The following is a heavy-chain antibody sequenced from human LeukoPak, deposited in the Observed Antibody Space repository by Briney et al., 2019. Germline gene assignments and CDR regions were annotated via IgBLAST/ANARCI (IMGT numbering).Heavy chain of an antibody. CDR1: GGTFSSYA. CDR2: IIPIFGTA. J-gene: IGHJ4*02. V-gene: IGHV1-69*13. CDR3: ARLVSGVGYFDS. Sequence: SVKVSCKASGGTFSSYAISWVRQAPGQGLEWMGGIIPIFGTANYAQKFQGRVTITADESTSTAYMELSSLRSEDTAVYYCARLVSGVGYFDSWGQGTLVTVSS. D-gene: IGHD6-19*01.